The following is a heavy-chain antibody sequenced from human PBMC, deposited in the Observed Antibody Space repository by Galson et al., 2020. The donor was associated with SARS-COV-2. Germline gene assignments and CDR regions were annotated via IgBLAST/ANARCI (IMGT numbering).Heavy chain of an antibody. CDR2: MNPNSGNT. Sequence: ASVTVSCKASGYTFTSYDINWVRQATGKGLEWMGWMNPNSGNTGYAQKFQGRVTMTMNTSISTAYMELSSLRSEDTAVYYCASGVGDWYFDLWGRGTLVTVSS. CDR1: GYTFTSYD. J-gene: IGHJ2*01. CDR3: ASGVGDWYFDL. V-gene: IGHV1-8*01. D-gene: IGHD3-10*01.